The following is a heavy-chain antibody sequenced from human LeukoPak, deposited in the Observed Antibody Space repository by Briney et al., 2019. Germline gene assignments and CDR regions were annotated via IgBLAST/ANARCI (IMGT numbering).Heavy chain of an antibody. CDR3: ARDVKYSSNWSDAFDI. J-gene: IGHJ3*02. CDR1: GGSINSYY. D-gene: IGHD6-13*01. CDR2: IYYSGST. Sequence: SETLSLTCTVSGGSINSYYWSWIRQPPGKGLECIGYIYYSGSTNYNPSLKSRVTISVDRSKNQFSLKLTSVTAADTAVYYCARDVKYSSNWSDAFDIWGQGTMVTVSS. V-gene: IGHV4-59*01.